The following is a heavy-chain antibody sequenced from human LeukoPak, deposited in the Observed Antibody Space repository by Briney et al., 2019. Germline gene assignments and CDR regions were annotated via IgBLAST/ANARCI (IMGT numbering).Heavy chain of an antibody. CDR3: AKHAKPYSSSWYNWFDP. CDR1: GYTFTSYY. J-gene: IGHJ5*02. Sequence: ASVKVSCKASGYTFTSYYMHWVRQAPGQGLEWMGIINPSGGSTSYAQKFQGRVTMTRDMSTSTVYMELSSLRAEDTAVYYCAKHAKPYSSSWYNWFDPWGQGTLVTVSS. CDR2: INPSGGST. D-gene: IGHD6-13*01. V-gene: IGHV1-46*01.